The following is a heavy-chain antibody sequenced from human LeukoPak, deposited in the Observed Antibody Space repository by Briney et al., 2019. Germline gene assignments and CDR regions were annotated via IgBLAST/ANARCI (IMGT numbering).Heavy chain of an antibody. CDR2: IYSGGST. V-gene: IGHV3-66*02. J-gene: IGHJ6*03. CDR1: GFTVSSNY. CDR3: ARHGPCPPPRTESVPAAIQYYYYYMDV. Sequence: PGGSLRLSCAASGFTVSSNYMSWVRQAPGKGLEWVSVIYSGGSTYYADSGKGRFTISRDNSKNTLYLQMNSLRAWDTAVYYCARHGPCPPPRTESVPAAIQYYYYYMDVWGKGTTVTVSS. D-gene: IGHD2-2*01.